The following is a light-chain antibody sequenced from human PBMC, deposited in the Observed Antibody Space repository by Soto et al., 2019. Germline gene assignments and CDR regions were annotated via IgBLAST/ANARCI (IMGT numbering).Light chain of an antibody. CDR1: SGHSTYA. CDR2: LNSDGSH. J-gene: IGLJ3*02. V-gene: IGLV4-69*01. Sequence: QLVLTQSPSASASLGASVKLTCTLSSGHSTYAIAWHQQQPEKGPRYLMKLNSDGSHSKGDGIPDRFSGSSSGAERYLTISSIQSEDEADYYCQTWCTGPWVFGGGTKLTVL. CDR3: QTWCTGPWV.